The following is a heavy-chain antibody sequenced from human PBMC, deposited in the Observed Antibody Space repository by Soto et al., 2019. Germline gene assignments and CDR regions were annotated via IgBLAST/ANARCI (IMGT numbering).Heavy chain of an antibody. V-gene: IGHV1-18*04. Sequence: ASVLVSCRASGYTFTTYGISWVRQAPGQGREWMGWINAYNGNTHYAQKLQGRVTMTTDTSTSTAYMELRSLRSDDTAVYYCARDVGYGLIDYWGQGTLVTVSS. J-gene: IGHJ4*02. D-gene: IGHD5-18*01. CDR1: GYTFTTYG. CDR3: ARDVGYGLIDY. CDR2: INAYNGNT.